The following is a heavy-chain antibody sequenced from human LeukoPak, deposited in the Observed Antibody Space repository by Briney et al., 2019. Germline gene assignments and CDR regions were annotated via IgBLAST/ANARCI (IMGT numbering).Heavy chain of an antibody. Sequence: GGSLRLSCAASGFTFSSYAMSWVRQAPGKGLEWVSAISGSGGSTYYADSVKGRFTISRDNTKNTLYLQMNSLRAEDTAVYYCAKELRITMVRGALDVWGQGTTVTVSS. CDR2: ISGSGGST. CDR3: AKELRITMVRGALDV. CDR1: GFTFSSYA. J-gene: IGHJ6*02. D-gene: IGHD3-10*01. V-gene: IGHV3-23*01.